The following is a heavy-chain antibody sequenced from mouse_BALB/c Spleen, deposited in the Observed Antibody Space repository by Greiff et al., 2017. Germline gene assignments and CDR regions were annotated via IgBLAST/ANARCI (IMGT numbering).Heavy chain of an antibody. CDR1: GFSLTSYG. CDR3: ARPYGYDVAWCAY. CDR2: IWAGGST. D-gene: IGHD2-2*01. V-gene: IGHV2-9*02. Sequence: QVQLKESGPGLVAPSQSLSITCTVSGFSLTSYGVHWVRQPPGKGLEWLGVIWAGGSTNYNSALMSRLSISKDNSKSQVFLKMNSLQTDDTAMYYCARPYGYDVAWCAYWGQGSLVTVSA. J-gene: IGHJ3*01.